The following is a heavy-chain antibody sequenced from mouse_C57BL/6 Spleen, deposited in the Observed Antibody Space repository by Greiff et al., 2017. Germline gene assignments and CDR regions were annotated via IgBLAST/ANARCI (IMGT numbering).Heavy chain of an antibody. CDR2: IDPTSGGT. J-gene: IGHJ3*01. CDR1: GYTFTSYW. CDR3: ARGGLRVQFAY. D-gene: IGHD2-4*01. Sequence: QVHVKQPGAELVKPGASVKLSCKASGYTFTSYWMHWVKQRPGRGLEWIGRIDPTSGGTKYNEKFKSKATLTVDKPSSTAYMQLSSLTSEDSAVYYCARGGLRVQFAYWGQGTLVTVSA. V-gene: IGHV1-72*01.